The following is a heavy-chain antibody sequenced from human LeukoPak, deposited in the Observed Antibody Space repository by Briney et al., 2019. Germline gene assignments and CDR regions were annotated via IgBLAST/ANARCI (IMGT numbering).Heavy chain of an antibody. CDR2: ISDDSSSM. CDR1: GFTFSSYE. Sequence: GGSLRLSCAASGFTFSSYEMNWVRQAPGKGLEWVSYISDDSSSMYYADSVKGRFTISRDNAKNSLFLQMNSLRAEDTAVYYCAKSPFDIWGQGTMVTVSS. CDR3: AKSPFDI. V-gene: IGHV3-48*03. J-gene: IGHJ3*02.